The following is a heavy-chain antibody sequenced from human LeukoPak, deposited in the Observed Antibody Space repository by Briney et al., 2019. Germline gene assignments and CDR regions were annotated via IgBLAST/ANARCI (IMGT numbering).Heavy chain of an antibody. D-gene: IGHD2-21*02. CDR2: ISYDGSDK. CDR1: GFPFSLYT. J-gene: IGHJ4*02. V-gene: IGHV3-30*04. CDR3: ARDVGGGDTFDY. Sequence: GGSLSLSCAASGFPFSLYTMHWVRQAPGKGLEWVAVISYDGSDKYYADSVKGRFTISRDNSKNTLFLQMNSLRAEDTAVYFCARDVGGGDTFDYWGQGTLVTVSS.